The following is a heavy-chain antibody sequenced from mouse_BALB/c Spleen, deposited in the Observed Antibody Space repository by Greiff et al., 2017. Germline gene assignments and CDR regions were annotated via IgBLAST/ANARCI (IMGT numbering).Heavy chain of an antibody. CDR2: ISSGGSYT. CDR3: ARHTIYGNHEDYAMDY. CDR1: GFTFSSYG. J-gene: IGHJ4*01. Sequence: EVQLVESGGDLVKPGGSLKLSCAASGFTFSSYGMSWVRQTPDKRLEWVATISSGGSYTYYPDSVKGRFTISRDNAKNTLYLQMSSLKSEDTAMYYCARHTIYGNHEDYAMDYWGQGTSVTVSS. D-gene: IGHD2-1*01. V-gene: IGHV5-6*01.